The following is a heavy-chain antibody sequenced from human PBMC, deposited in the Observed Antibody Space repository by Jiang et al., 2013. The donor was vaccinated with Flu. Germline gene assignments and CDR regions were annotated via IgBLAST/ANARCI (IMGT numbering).Heavy chain of an antibody. Sequence: RLSCAASGFTFSSYGMHWVRQAPGKGLEWVAVISYDGSNKYYADSVKGRFTISRDNSKNTLYLQMNSLRAEDTAVYYCAKAALRFLEGYYYGMDVWGQGP. CDR2: ISYDGSNK. V-gene: IGHV3-30*18. CDR3: AKAALRFLEGYYYGMDV. CDR1: GFTFSSYG. J-gene: IGHJ6*02. D-gene: IGHD3-3*01.